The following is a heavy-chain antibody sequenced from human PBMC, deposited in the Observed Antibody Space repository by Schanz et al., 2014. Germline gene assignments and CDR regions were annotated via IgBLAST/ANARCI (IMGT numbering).Heavy chain of an antibody. CDR3: TRLVVTPLSDAFDI. Sequence: EVQLVESGGGLVQPGGSLRLSCAASGFTFSTYWMSWVRQAPGKGLVWVSRIISDGSVTNYADSVKGRFTISRDNARNTLYLQMNSLRAEDTAVYYCTRLVVTPLSDAFDIWGQGTLVTVSS. J-gene: IGHJ3*02. CDR1: GFTFSTYW. V-gene: IGHV3-74*02. CDR2: IISDGSVT. D-gene: IGHD2-21*02.